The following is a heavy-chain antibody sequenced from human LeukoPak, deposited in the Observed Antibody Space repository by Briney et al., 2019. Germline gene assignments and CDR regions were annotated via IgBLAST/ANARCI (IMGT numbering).Heavy chain of an antibody. V-gene: IGHV3-30*18. CDR3: AKDRWLPFDY. J-gene: IGHJ4*02. Sequence: GGSLRLSCAASGFTFGSYDMHWVRQAPGKGLEWVAVISYDGSNEYYADSVKGRFTISRDNSKNTLYLQMNSLRVEDTAVYYCAKDRWLPFDYWGQGTLVTVSS. CDR2: ISYDGSNE. D-gene: IGHD6-19*01. CDR1: GFTFGSYD.